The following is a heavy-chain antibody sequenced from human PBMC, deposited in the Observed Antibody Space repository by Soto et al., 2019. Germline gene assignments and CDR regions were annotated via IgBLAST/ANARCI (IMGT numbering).Heavy chain of an antibody. V-gene: IGHV4-59*01. CDR2: IYYSGST. CDR1: GGSISSYY. CDR3: ARAPADSSGYLYAFDI. Sequence: QVQLQESGPGLVKPSETLSLTCTVSGGSISSYYWSWIRQPPGKGLEWIGYIYYSGSTNYNPSLKSRVTISVDTSKNQFSLKLSSVTAADTAVYYCARAPADSSGYLYAFDIWGQGTMVTVSS. D-gene: IGHD3-22*01. J-gene: IGHJ3*02.